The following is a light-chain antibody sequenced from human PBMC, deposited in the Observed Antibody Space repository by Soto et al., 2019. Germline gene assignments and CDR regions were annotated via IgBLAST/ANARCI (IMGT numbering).Light chain of an antibody. CDR3: QQRSNWPVT. Sequence: DIVLTQSPGTLSLSPGDRATLSCRASQSVSSYLAWYQQKPGQAPRLLIYDASTRATGISARFSGSGSGTDFTLTISSLEPEDFAVYYCQQRSNWPVTFGQGTRVEVK. V-gene: IGKV3-11*01. CDR2: DAS. CDR1: QSVSSY. J-gene: IGKJ1*01.